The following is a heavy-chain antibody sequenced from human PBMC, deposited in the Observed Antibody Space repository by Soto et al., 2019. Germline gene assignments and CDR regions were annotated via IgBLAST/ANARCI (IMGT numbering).Heavy chain of an antibody. D-gene: IGHD3-10*01. V-gene: IGHV3-23*01. CDR3: GKDRAFWAPAH. CDR2: ISGSGGST. Sequence: GGSPRLSCAASGFTFNSYSMSWVRQAPGKGLEWVSAISGSGGSTYYADSVKGRFTMSRDNSKNTLYLQMNSLRADDTAVYYCGKDRAFWAPAHWGKGALVTVSP. J-gene: IGHJ4*02. CDR1: GFTFNSYS.